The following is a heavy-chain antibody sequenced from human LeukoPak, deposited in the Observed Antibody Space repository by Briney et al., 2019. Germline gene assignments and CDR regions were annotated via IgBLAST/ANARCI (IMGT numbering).Heavy chain of an antibody. V-gene: IGHV1-69*04. D-gene: IGHD5-24*01. J-gene: IGHJ4*02. Sequence: ASVKVSCKASGGTFSSYAISWVRQAPGQGLEWMGRIIPILGMANYAQKFQGRVTITADKSTSTAYMELSSLRSEDTAVYYCATQIRDGYNDLDYWGQGTLVTVSS. CDR2: IIPILGMA. CDR3: ATQIRDGYNDLDY. CDR1: GGTFSSYA.